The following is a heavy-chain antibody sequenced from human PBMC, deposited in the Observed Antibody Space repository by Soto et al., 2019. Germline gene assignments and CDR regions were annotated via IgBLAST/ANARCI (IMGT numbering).Heavy chain of an antibody. CDR2: ISGSGGST. Sequence: GGSLRLSCAASGFTFSSYAMSWVRQAPGKGLEWVSAISGSGGSTYYADSGKGRLTFSRDNSKNTLYLQMNSLRAEDTAVYYCAKDLPEYSSSSYYYYGMDVWGQGTTVTVSS. CDR1: GFTFSSYA. V-gene: IGHV3-23*01. CDR3: AKDLPEYSSSSYYYYGMDV. D-gene: IGHD6-6*01. J-gene: IGHJ6*02.